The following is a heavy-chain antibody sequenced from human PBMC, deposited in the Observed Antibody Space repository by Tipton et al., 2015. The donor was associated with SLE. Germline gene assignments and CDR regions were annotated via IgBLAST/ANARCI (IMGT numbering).Heavy chain of an antibody. Sequence: TLSLTCTVSGGSISSGSYYWSWIRQTAGKGLEWIGRIYDSGSTSYNPSLKSRVTISEDTSKQQFSLKLSSLTAADTAVYYCARHAGDYAYFDSWGQGTLVTVSS. J-gene: IGHJ4*02. V-gene: IGHV4-61*02. D-gene: IGHD4-17*01. CDR2: IYDSGST. CDR3: ARHAGDYAYFDS. CDR1: GGSISSGSYY.